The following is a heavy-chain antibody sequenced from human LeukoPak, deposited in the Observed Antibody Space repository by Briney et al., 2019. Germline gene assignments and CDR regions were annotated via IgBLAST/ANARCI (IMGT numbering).Heavy chain of an antibody. CDR2: IKPDGSEK. D-gene: IGHD6-19*01. CDR3: AKASPWLEDWYFDL. Sequence: GGSLRLSCAASGFSFSVYWMSWVRQAPGRGMEWVANIKPDGSEKNYGDSVKGRFTISRDNSKNTLYLQMNSLRAEDTAVYYCAKASPWLEDWYFDLWGRGTLVTVSS. J-gene: IGHJ2*01. V-gene: IGHV3-7*03. CDR1: GFSFSVYW.